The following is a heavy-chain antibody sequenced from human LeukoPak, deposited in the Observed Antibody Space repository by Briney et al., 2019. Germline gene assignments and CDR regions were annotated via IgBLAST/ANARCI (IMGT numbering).Heavy chain of an antibody. D-gene: IGHD3-10*01. V-gene: IGHV4-39*07. CDR2: IYYSGST. CDR3: ARVRRPGSYLFYFDY. J-gene: IGHJ4*02. Sequence: SETLSLTCTVSGGSISSSSYYGGWIRQPPGKGLEWIGSIYYSGSTYYNPSLKSRVTISVDTSKNQFSLKLSSVTAADTAVYYCARVRRPGSYLFYFDYWGQGTLVTVSS. CDR1: GGSISSSSYY.